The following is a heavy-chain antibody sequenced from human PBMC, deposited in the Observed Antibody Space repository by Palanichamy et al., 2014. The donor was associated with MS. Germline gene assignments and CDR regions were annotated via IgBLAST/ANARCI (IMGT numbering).Heavy chain of an antibody. V-gene: IGHV3-23*01. CDR1: GFTFSSYA. CDR3: AKASRWELPDDAFDI. CDR2: ISGSGGST. Sequence: EVQLLESGGGLVQPGGSLRLSCVASGFTFSSYAMGWVRQAPGKGLEWISGISGSGGSTYYADSVKGRFTISRDNSKNTLYLQMNSLRAEDTAVYYCAKASRWELPDDAFDIWGQGTMVTVSS. D-gene: IGHD1-26*01. J-gene: IGHJ3*02.